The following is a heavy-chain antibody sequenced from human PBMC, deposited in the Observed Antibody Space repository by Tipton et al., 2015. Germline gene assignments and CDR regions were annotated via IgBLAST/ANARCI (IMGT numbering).Heavy chain of an antibody. J-gene: IGHJ4*02. CDR3: AREQAKACINTKCYHFDY. CDR1: GFTFSSNA. D-gene: IGHD2-2*01. CDR2: IGGDVKT. Sequence: SLRLSCAASGFTFSSNAMTWVRQAPGKGPEWVSSIGGDVKTHYADSVKGRFTISRDNSKNTVYLQMNSLRAEDTAVYYCAREQAKACINTKCYHFDYWGQGTLVTVSS. V-gene: IGHV3-23*01.